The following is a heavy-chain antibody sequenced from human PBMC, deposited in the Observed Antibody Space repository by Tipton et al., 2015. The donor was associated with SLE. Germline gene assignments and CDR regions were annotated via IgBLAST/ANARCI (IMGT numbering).Heavy chain of an antibody. CDR2: IYYSGST. J-gene: IGHJ4*02. CDR3: ARRGRGSYWGTEEFFEY. D-gene: IGHD3-3*01. CDR1: GGSISSSSYY. Sequence: TLSLTCTVSGGSISSSSYYWGWIRQPPGKGLEWIGSIYYSGSTYYNPSLKSRVTISVDTSKNQFSLKLNSVTAADTAVYYCARRGRGSYWGTEEFFEYWGQGTLVTVSS. V-gene: IGHV4-39*01.